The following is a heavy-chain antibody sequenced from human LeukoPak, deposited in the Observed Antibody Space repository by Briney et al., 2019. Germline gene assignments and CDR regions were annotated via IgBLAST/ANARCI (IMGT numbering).Heavy chain of an antibody. CDR3: ARDSEYSSSFAFDI. CDR2: LNQDGVQR. V-gene: IGHV3-7*01. Sequence: PGGXLRLSCAASGFTFSSHWMTWVRQAPGKGLEWVANLNQDGVQRYYVDSVKGRFTISRDNAKNSLHLQINSLRAEDTAVYYCARDSEYSSSFAFDIWGQGTMVTVSS. D-gene: IGHD6-13*01. J-gene: IGHJ3*02. CDR1: GFTFSSHW.